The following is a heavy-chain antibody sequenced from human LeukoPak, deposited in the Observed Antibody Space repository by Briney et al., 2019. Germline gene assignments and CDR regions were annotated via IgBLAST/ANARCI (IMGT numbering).Heavy chain of an antibody. CDR3: AKDLMDGELGYCSGGSCYPEY. V-gene: IGHV3-23*01. Sequence: GGSLRLSCAASGFTFSSFAMSWVRQAPAKGLEWVSGISVSGGSTYYADSVKGRFTISRDNSKNTLYLQMNSLRAEDTAVYYCAKDLMDGELGYCSGGSCYPEYWGQGTLVTVSS. CDR2: ISVSGGST. J-gene: IGHJ4*02. CDR1: GFTFSSFA. D-gene: IGHD2-15*01.